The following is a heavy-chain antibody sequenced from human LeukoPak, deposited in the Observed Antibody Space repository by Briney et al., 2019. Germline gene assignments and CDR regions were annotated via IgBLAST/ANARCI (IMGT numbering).Heavy chain of an antibody. CDR3: ASTRGVPAHHAFDI. CDR1: GYTFTSYG. CDR2: ISAYNGNT. Sequence: GASVKVSCKASGYTFTSYGISWVRQAPGQGLEWMGWISAYNGNTNYAQKLQGRVTMTTDTSTSTAYMELRSLRSDDTAVYYCASTRGVPAHHAFDIWGQGTMVTVSS. D-gene: IGHD2-2*01. V-gene: IGHV1-18*01. J-gene: IGHJ3*02.